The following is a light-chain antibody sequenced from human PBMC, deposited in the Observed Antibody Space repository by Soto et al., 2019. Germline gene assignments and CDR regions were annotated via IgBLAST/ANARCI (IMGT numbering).Light chain of an antibody. CDR3: RSYTSRSTVV. V-gene: IGLV2-14*03. J-gene: IGLJ7*01. CDR2: NFL. Sequence: QSALTQPASVSGSRGQSITISCTGTSSDVGGYNYVSWYQQHPGKAPKLIIYNFLNRPSGVSNRFSGSKSGNTASLTISGLQAEDEADYYCRSYTSRSTVVFGGGTQLTVL. CDR1: SSDVGGYNY.